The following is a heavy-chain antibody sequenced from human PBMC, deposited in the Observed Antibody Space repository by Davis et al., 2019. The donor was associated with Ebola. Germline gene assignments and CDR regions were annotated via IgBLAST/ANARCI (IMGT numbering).Heavy chain of an antibody. CDR1: GGSFSGYY. V-gene: IGHV4-34*12. D-gene: IGHD6-19*01. J-gene: IGHJ4*02. CDR3: ARTTRDSGWFLDY. Sequence: SETLSLTCAVYGGSFSGYYWSWVRQSPGKGLEWIGEVIDSGITNYNPSLKSRVSVSVDRSKNQFSLKLTSVTATDTAVYYCARTTRDSGWFLDYWGQGTLVTVSS. CDR2: VIDSGIT.